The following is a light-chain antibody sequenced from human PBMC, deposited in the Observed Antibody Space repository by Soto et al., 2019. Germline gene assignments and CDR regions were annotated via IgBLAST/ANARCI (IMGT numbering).Light chain of an antibody. Sequence: EIVLTQSPGTLSLSPGERATLSCRASQSVSSSYLAWYQQKPGQAPRLLIYGASSRATGIPDRFSGSGSGTDFTLTISRLEPEYFALYYCQQYGSSPLFGQGTKLEIK. CDR2: GAS. J-gene: IGKJ2*01. CDR1: QSVSSSY. V-gene: IGKV3-20*01. CDR3: QQYGSSPL.